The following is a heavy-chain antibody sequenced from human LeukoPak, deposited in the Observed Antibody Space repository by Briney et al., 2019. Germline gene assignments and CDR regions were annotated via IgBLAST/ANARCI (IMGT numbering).Heavy chain of an antibody. V-gene: IGHV4-59*01. J-gene: IGHJ4*02. CDR3: ARVGLGSRGDGYDLGY. Sequence: PSETLSLTCTVSGGSISTYYWSWIRQPPGKGLEWIGYIYYSGITNYNPSLKSRVTISVDTSKNQFSLKLSSVTAADTAVYYCARVGLGSRGDGYDLGYWGQGTLVTVSS. D-gene: IGHD5-24*01. CDR2: IYYSGIT. CDR1: GGSISTYY.